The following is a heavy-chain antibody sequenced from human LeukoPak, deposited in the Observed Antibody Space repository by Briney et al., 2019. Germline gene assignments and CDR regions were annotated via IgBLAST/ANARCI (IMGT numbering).Heavy chain of an antibody. CDR1: GDPFSSYG. Sequence: PGGSLRLSCAASGDPFSSYGMHWGRQAPGKGLEWVAVTSSDGSRNHYADSVKGRFTISRDNSKNTLYLQMKSLRAEDTAVYYCSSSSPNWFDPWGQGTLVTVSS. J-gene: IGHJ5*02. V-gene: IGHV3-30*03. CDR3: SSSSPNWFDP. CDR2: TSSDGSRN. D-gene: IGHD2-2*01.